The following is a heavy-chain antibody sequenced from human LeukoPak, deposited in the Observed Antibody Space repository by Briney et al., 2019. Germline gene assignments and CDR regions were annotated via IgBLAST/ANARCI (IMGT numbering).Heavy chain of an antibody. D-gene: IGHD4-23*01. J-gene: IGHJ3*02. CDR1: GFTVSSSY. Sequence: GGSLRLSCAASGFTVSSSYMSWVRQAPGKGLEWVSVIYSGGSTYYADSVKGRFTISRDNSKNTLYLQMNSLRAEDTAVYYCARGGTTVVTHDAFDIWGQGTMVTVSS. CDR3: ARGGTTVVTHDAFDI. CDR2: IYSGGST. V-gene: IGHV3-66*01.